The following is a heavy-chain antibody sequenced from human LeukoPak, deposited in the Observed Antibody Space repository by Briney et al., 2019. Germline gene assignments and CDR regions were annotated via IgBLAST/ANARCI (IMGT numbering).Heavy chain of an antibody. Sequence: ASVKVSCEASEYPFSRSVIHWVRQAPGQRLEWMGWINAGNGDTEYSQNFQGRVTITRDTSASTAYMELSSLRSEDTSVYYCATISRGIAVDHDAFDVWGQGTMVTVSS. J-gene: IGHJ3*01. D-gene: IGHD6-19*01. CDR3: ATISRGIAVDHDAFDV. CDR2: INAGNGDT. V-gene: IGHV1-3*01. CDR1: EYPFSRSV.